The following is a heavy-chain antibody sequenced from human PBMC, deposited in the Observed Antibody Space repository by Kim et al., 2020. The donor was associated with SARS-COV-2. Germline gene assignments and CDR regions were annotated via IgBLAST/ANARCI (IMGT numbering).Heavy chain of an antibody. Sequence: GGSLRLSCAASGFTFSSYSMNWVRQAPGKGLEWVSSISSSSSYIYYADSVKGRFTISRDNAKNSLYLQMNSLSADDTAVYYCARADIVATILLYYFDYWGQGTLVTVSP. CDR1: GFTFSSYS. CDR2: ISSSSSYI. CDR3: ARADIVATILLYYFDY. J-gene: IGHJ4*02. V-gene: IGHV3-21*01. D-gene: IGHD5-12*01.